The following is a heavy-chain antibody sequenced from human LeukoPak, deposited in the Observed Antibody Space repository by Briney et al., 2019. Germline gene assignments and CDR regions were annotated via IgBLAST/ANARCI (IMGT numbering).Heavy chain of an antibody. CDR1: GFTFSSYA. CDR2: ISVSGGST. Sequence: PGGSLRLSCAASGFTFSSYAMSWVRQAPGKGLEWVSTISVSGGSTNYADSVKGRFTISRDNSKNTLYLQMNSLRAEDTAVYNCATPDVYSSSWSVDYWGQGTLVTVSS. D-gene: IGHD6-13*01. V-gene: IGHV3-23*01. J-gene: IGHJ4*02. CDR3: ATPDVYSSSWSVDY.